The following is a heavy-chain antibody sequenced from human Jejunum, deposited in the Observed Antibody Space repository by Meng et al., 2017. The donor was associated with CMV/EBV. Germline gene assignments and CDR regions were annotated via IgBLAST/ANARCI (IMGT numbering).Heavy chain of an antibody. V-gene: IGHV3-23*01. CDR3: AKDIFRWAFDY. Sequence: EGQVLASWGGLVQPGGFLSLSCVVSGFSLDHNAISWVRKAPGKGLEWVSAIEGSNDNTHYEDSVKGRFAISRDASTNTLYLQMNNMRAEDTAIYYCAKDIFRWAFDYWGHGDLVTVSS. J-gene: IGHJ4*01. CDR2: IEGSNDNT. D-gene: IGHD1-26*01. CDR1: GFSLDHNA.